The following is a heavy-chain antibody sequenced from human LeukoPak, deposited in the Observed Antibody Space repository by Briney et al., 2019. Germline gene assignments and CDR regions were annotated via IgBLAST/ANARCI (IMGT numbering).Heavy chain of an antibody. CDR1: GYTFTSYG. J-gene: IGHJ4*02. Sequence: GASVKVSCKASGYTFTSYGISWVRQAPGQGLEWMGWISAYNGNTNYAQKLQGRVTMTTDTSTSTAYMELRSLRSDDTAVYYCAREAHYDFWSGYSAYFDYWGQGTLVTVSS. D-gene: IGHD3-3*01. CDR3: AREAHYDFWSGYSAYFDY. V-gene: IGHV1-18*01. CDR2: ISAYNGNT.